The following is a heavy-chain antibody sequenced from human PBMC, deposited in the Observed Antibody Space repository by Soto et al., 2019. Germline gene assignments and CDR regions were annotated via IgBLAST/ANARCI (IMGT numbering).Heavy chain of an antibody. Sequence: GGSLRLSCAASGFTFSNYAMNWVRQAPGKGLEWLASFSSVGGTKDYADSVKGRFTISRDNARNSLYLQMNSLRAEDTAVYYCAREGSYWNDVGPDWGQGTLVTVSS. J-gene: IGHJ4*02. V-gene: IGHV3-21*01. D-gene: IGHD1-1*01. CDR2: FSSVGGTK. CDR3: AREGSYWNDVGPD. CDR1: GFTFSNYA.